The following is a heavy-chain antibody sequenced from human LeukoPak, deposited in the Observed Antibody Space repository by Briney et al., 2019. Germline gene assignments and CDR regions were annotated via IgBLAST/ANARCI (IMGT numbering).Heavy chain of an antibody. CDR1: GFTFDDYG. CDR3: ARDLGYDFYFDY. V-gene: IGHV3-20*04. Sequence: GGSLRLSCAASGFTFDDYGMSWVRQVPGKGLEWVSGISWNGGTIAYADSVKGRFTVSRDNSKNTLYLQMNSLRAEDTAVYYCARDLGYDFYFDYWGQGTLVTVSS. CDR2: ISWNGGTI. J-gene: IGHJ4*02. D-gene: IGHD3-22*01.